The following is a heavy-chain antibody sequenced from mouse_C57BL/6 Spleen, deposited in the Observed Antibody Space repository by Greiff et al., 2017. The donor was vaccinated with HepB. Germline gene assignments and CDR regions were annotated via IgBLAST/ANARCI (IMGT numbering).Heavy chain of an antibody. V-gene: IGHV1-26*01. CDR1: GYTFTDYY. CDR3: ALKTAPFDY. Sequence: VQLQQSGPELVKPGAPVKISCKASGYTFTDYYMNWVKQSHGKSLEWIGDINPNNGGASYNQKFKGKATLTVDKSSSTAYMELRSLTSEDSAVYYCALKTAPFDYCSQSTTLTVSS. CDR2: INPNNGGA. J-gene: IGHJ2*01. D-gene: IGHD3-2*01.